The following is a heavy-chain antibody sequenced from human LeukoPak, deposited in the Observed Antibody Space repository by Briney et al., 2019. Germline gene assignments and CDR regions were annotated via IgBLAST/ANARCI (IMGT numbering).Heavy chain of an antibody. CDR2: ISYDGSNK. D-gene: IGHD3-3*01. CDR3: ARAQSERFLEWLLFPY. V-gene: IGHV3-30-3*01. Sequence: GGSLRLSCAASGFTFNSYWMAWVRQAPGKGLEWVAVISYDGSNKYYADSVKGRFTISRDNSKNTLYLQMNSLRAEDTAVYYCARAQSERFLEWLLFPYWGQGTLVTVSS. CDR1: GFTFNSYW. J-gene: IGHJ4*02.